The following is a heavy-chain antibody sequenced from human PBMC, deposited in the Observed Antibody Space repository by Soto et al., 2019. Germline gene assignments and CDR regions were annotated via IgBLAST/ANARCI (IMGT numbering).Heavy chain of an antibody. J-gene: IGHJ6*02. V-gene: IGHV4-59*01. CDR1: GGSISSYY. CDR2: IYYSGST. CDR3: ARVGYSTGYYYYGMDV. Sequence: PSETLSLTCTVSGGSISSYYWSWIRQPPGKGLEWIGYIYYSGSTNYNPSLKSRVTISVDTSKNQFSLKLSSVTAADTAVYYCARVGYSTGYYYYGMDVWGQGTTVTVSS. D-gene: IGHD4-4*01.